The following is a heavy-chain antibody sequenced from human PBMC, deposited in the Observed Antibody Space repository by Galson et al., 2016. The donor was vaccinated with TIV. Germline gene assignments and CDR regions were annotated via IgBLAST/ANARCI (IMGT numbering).Heavy chain of an antibody. J-gene: IGHJ6*02. D-gene: IGHD2-15*01. CDR2: ISDGGKT. CDR3: ARDGVVDATYYYYYYGMDV. Sequence: SLRLSCAASGLSVSINYMTWVRQAPGKGLEWVSLISDGGKTSYSDSVKGRFTISRDNSKNTLYLQMNSLRVDDTGVYYCARDGVVDATYYYYYYGMDVWGQGTAVTVSS. CDR1: GLSVSINY. V-gene: IGHV3-66*02.